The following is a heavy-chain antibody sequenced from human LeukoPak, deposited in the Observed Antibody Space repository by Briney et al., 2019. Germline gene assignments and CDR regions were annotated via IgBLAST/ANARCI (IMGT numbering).Heavy chain of an antibody. D-gene: IGHD2-2*01. CDR3: ARHYCSSPSCYAGFDY. V-gene: IGHV4-59*01. Sequence: PSETLSLTCTVSGGAISSNYWSWIRQPPGKGPEWIGYIYYSGNSYYNPSLKSRVTISVDTSKNQFSLKLSSVTAADTAVYYCARHYCSSPSCYAGFDYWGQGTLVTVSS. J-gene: IGHJ4*02. CDR2: IYYSGNS. CDR1: GGAISSNY.